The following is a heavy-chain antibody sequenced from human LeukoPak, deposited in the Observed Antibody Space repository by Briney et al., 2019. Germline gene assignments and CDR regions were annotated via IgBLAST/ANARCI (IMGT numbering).Heavy chain of an antibody. D-gene: IGHD3-10*01. J-gene: IGHJ4*02. CDR1: GGSIRSYY. Sequence: SEILSLTCTVSGGSIRSYYWSWIRQPPGKGLEWIGYISYSGSSDYNPSLKSRVTISIDASKNQFSLKLSPATAADTAVYYCAKSDGSGSYFDSWGQGTLVTVSS. CDR3: AKSDGSGSYFDS. CDR2: ISYSGSS. V-gene: IGHV4-59*01.